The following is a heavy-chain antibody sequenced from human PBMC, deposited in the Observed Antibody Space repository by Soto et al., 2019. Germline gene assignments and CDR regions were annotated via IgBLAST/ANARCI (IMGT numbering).Heavy chain of an antibody. J-gene: IGHJ3*02. D-gene: IGHD2-2*01. CDR2: IYPGDSDT. V-gene: IGHV5-51*01. CDR3: ARRDVVVPAAMTAFDI. Sequence: SLKISCKGSGYSFTSYWIGWVRQMPGKGLEWMGIIYPGDSDTRYSPSFQGQVTISADKSISTAYLQWSSLKASDTAMYYCARRDVVVPAAMTAFDIWGQGTMLTVSS. CDR1: GYSFTSYW.